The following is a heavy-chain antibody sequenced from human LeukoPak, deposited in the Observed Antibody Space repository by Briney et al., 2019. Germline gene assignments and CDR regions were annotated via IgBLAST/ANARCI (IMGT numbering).Heavy chain of an antibody. J-gene: IGHJ4*02. Sequence: ASVKVSCKASGYTFTSYGISWVRQAPGQGLEWMGWISAYNGNTNYAQKLQGRVTMTTDTSTSTAYMELRSLRSDDTAVYYCAIIGYYYDSSGREYYFDYWGQGTLVTVSS. CDR3: AIIGYYYDSSGREYYFDY. CDR1: GYTFTSYG. V-gene: IGHV1-18*01. D-gene: IGHD3-22*01. CDR2: ISAYNGNT.